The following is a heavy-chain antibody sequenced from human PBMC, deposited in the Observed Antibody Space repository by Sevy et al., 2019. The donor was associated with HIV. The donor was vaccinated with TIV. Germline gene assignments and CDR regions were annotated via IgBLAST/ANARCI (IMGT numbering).Heavy chain of an antibody. D-gene: IGHD3-16*01. Sequence: GGSLRLSCAASGFTFSSYWMTWVRQAPGKGLEWVANIKQDGSDEYYVDSVKGRFTISRDNAKNSLYLQMNSLRGEDTAVYYCARSRGGRVAFDIWGQGTMVTVSS. J-gene: IGHJ3*02. CDR1: GFTFSSYW. CDR3: ARSRGGRVAFDI. V-gene: IGHV3-7*01. CDR2: IKQDGSDE.